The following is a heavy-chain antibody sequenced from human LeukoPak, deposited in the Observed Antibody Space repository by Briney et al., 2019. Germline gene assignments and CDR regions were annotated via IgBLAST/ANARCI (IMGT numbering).Heavy chain of an antibody. D-gene: IGHD3-22*01. V-gene: IGHV1-18*01. J-gene: IGHJ3*02. CDR1: GYTFTSYG. CDR2: ISAYNGNT. CDR3: ARASITMKDDAFDI. Sequence: GASVKVSCKASGYTFTSYGISWVRQAPGQGLEWMGWISAYNGNTNYAQKLQGRVTMTTDTSTSTAYMELRSLGSDDTAVYYCARASITMKDDAFDIWGQGTMVTVSS.